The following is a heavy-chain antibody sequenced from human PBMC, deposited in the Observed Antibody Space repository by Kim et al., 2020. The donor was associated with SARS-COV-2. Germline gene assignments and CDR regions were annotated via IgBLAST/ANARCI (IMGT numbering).Heavy chain of an antibody. CDR3: ARGREYCTNGVCYPYYYGMDV. CDR2: IYYSGST. Sequence: SETLSLTCTVSGGSVSSGSYYWSWIRQPPGKGLEWIGYIYYSGSTNYNPSLKSRVTISVDTSKNQFSLKLSSVTAADTAVYYCARGREYCTNGVCYPYYYGMDVWGQGTTVTVSS. V-gene: IGHV4-61*01. J-gene: IGHJ6*02. CDR1: GGSVSSGSYY. D-gene: IGHD2-8*01.